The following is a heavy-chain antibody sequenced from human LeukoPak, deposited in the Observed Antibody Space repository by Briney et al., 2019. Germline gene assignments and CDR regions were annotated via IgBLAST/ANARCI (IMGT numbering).Heavy chain of an antibody. CDR3: TKSQQLVPDY. Sequence: GGSLRLSCAASGFTVSSNYMSWVRQAPGKGLEWVSVIYSGGSTYYADSVKGRFTISRDNSKNTLYLQMNSLRAEDTAVYYCTKSQQLVPDYWGQGTLVTVSS. CDR1: GFTVSSNY. D-gene: IGHD6-13*01. CDR2: IYSGGST. V-gene: IGHV3-53*01. J-gene: IGHJ4*02.